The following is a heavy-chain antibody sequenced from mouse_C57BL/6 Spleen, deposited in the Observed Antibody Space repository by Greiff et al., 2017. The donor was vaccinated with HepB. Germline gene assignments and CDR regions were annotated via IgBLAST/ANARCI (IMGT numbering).Heavy chain of an antibody. D-gene: IGHD1-1*01. CDR3: ARSYYYGTLYAMDY. CDR1: GYTFTSYW. CDR2: IDPSDSYT. Sequence: VQLQQPGAELVMPGASVKLSCKASGYTFTSYWMHWVKQRPGQGLEWIGEIDPSDSYTNYNQKFKGKSTLTVDKSSSTAYMQLSSLTSEDSAVYYCARSYYYGTLYAMDYWGQGTSVTVSS. V-gene: IGHV1-69*01. J-gene: IGHJ4*01.